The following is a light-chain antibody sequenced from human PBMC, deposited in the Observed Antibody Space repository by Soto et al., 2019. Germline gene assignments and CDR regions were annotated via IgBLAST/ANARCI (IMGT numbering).Light chain of an antibody. V-gene: IGKV3-15*01. CDR3: LQHNSFPRT. Sequence: EIVLTQSPATLSLSPGERATLSCRASQSVSSNLAWYQQKPGQAPRLLIYGASTRATGIPARFSGSGSGTEFTLTISNLQPEDFATYYCLQHNSFPRTFGQGTKVDVK. J-gene: IGKJ1*01. CDR1: QSVSSN. CDR2: GAS.